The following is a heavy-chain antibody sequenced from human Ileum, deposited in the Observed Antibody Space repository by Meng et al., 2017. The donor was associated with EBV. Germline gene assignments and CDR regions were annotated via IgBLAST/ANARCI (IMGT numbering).Heavy chain of an antibody. D-gene: IGHD2-15*01. CDR3: ARSWGGGSSKE. J-gene: IGHJ4*02. Sequence: QVQMVQSGSELKEPGASVKVSCKASGYTFANYALNWVRQAPGQGLEWMGWISTNAGNPTYAPGFTGRFVFSLDTSVSTAYLQISSLKAEDTAVYYCARSWGGGSSKEWGQGTLVTVSS. V-gene: IGHV7-4-1*02. CDR2: ISTNAGNP. CDR1: GYTFANYA.